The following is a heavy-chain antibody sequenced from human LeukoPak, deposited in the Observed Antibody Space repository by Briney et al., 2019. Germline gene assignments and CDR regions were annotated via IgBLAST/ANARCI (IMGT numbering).Heavy chain of an antibody. CDR2: MNPNSGNT. V-gene: IGHV1-8*01. CDR3: AREGNYYDSRELDY. Sequence: ASVKVSCKASGYTFTSYDISWVRQATGQGLEWMGWMNPNSGNTGYAQKFQGGVTMTRNTSISTAYMELSSLRSEDTAVYYCAREGNYYDSRELDYWGQGTLVTVSS. D-gene: IGHD3-22*01. J-gene: IGHJ4*02. CDR1: GYTFTSYD.